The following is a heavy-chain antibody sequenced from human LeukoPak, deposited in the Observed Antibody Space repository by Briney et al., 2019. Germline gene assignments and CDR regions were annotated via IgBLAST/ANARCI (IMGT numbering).Heavy chain of an antibody. J-gene: IGHJ6*03. V-gene: IGHV1-69*05. Sequence: SVKVSCKASGGTFSSYAISWVRQAPGQGLEWMGGIIPIFGTANYAQKFQGRVTITTDESTSTAYMELSSLRSEDTAVYYCARGLRVATDYYYYMDVWGKGTTVTVSS. CDR2: IIPIFGTA. CDR3: ARGLRVATDYYYYMDV. D-gene: IGHD5-12*01. CDR1: GGTFSSYA.